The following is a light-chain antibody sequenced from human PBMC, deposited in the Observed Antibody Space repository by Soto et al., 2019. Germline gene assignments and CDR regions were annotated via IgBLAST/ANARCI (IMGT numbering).Light chain of an antibody. CDR3: SSYTTRSTLV. V-gene: IGLV2-14*03. CDR1: SSDVGTYKY. Sequence: QSALPQPASVSASPGQSITISCTGTSSDVGTYKYVSWYQHQPGKAPKLMIYDVSTRHSGVSNRVSGSKSGNTASLIISGLQTEDEADYYCSSYTTRSTLVFGGWTKVTVL. J-gene: IGLJ2*01. CDR2: DVS.